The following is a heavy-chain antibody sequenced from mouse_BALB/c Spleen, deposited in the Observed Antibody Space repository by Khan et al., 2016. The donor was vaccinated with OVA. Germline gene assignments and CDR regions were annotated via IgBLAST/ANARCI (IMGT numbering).Heavy chain of an antibody. CDR3: TRDGNYAHWYFDV. D-gene: IGHD2-1*01. CDR2: ISSGSTYT. CDR1: GFTFSSYT. J-gene: IGHJ1*01. V-gene: IGHV5-6-4*01. Sequence: EVELVESGGGLVKPGGSLKLSCAASGFTFSSYTMSWVRQTPEKRLEWVATISSGSTYTYYPDSVKGRFTISRDNAQNTLYRQMSSLKSEDTALEYCTRDGNYAHWYFDVWGAGTTVTVSS.